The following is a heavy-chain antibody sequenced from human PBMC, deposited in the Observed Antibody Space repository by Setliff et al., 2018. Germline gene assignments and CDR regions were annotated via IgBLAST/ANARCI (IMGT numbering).Heavy chain of an antibody. D-gene: IGHD3-16*01. CDR1: GYTFTSYA. CDR2: INAGNGNT. V-gene: IGHV1-3*01. Sequence: ASVKVSCKASGYTFTSYAMHWVRQAPGQRLEWMGWINAGNGNTKYSQKFQGRVTFTRDTSASTAYMELSSLRSEDTAVYYCAREWGSNGCAFDIWGKGTMVTVSS. J-gene: IGHJ3*02. CDR3: AREWGSNGCAFDI.